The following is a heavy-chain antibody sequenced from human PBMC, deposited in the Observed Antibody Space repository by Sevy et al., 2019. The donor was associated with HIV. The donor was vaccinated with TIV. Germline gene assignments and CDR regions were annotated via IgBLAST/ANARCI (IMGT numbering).Heavy chain of an antibody. CDR1: GYTFTSYA. CDR2: SNAGNGNT. J-gene: IGHJ6*02. Sequence: ASVKVSCKASGYTFTSYAMHWVRQAPGQRLEWMGWSNAGNGNTKYSQKFQGRVTITRDTSASTAYMELSSLRSEDTAVYYCARELLWFGELLVHYYYGMDVWGQGTTVTVSS. CDR3: ARELLWFGELLVHYYYGMDV. V-gene: IGHV1-3*01. D-gene: IGHD3-10*01.